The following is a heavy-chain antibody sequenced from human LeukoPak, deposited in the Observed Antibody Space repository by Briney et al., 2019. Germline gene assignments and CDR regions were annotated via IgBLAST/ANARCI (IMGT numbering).Heavy chain of an antibody. D-gene: IGHD6-19*01. J-gene: IGHJ4*02. CDR3: ARDVGGWYDY. CDR1: GGSFSGYY. CDR2: INHSGST. Sequence: SETLSLTCAVYGGSFSGYYWSWIRQPPGKGLEWIGEINHSGSTNYNPSLKSRVTISVDTSKNQFSLKLSSVTAADTAVYYCARDVGGWYDYWGQGTLVTVSS. V-gene: IGHV4-34*01.